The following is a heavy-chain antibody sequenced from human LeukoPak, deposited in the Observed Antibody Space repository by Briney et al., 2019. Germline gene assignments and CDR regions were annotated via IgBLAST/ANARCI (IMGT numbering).Heavy chain of an antibody. Sequence: GRSLRLSCAASGFTFSSYAMHWVRQAPGKGLEWVAVISYDGSNKYYADSVKGRFTISRDNSKNTLYLQMNSLRAEDTAVYYCARDQGGYGYSWPGYYYYGMDVWGQGTTVTVSS. CDR3: ARDQGGYGYSWPGYYYYGMDV. CDR2: ISYDGSNK. J-gene: IGHJ6*02. CDR1: GFTFSSYA. D-gene: IGHD5-18*01. V-gene: IGHV3-30*04.